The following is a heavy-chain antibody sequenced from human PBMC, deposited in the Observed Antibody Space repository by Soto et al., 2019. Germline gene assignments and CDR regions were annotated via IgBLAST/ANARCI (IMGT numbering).Heavy chain of an antibody. D-gene: IGHD1-1*01. CDR1: GFPVSGDS. V-gene: IGHV3-30-3*01. CDR3: VRCWGTGDGSDLGYNWFDP. Sequence: HVQVVESGGGVVQPGRSLRLSCAASGFPVSGDSMHWVRQAPGKGLEWVALRSYDGSNKDYADSVKGRFTISRDNSKNTLFLQMNSLRVEDTAVYYCVRCWGTGDGSDLGYNWFDPWGQGTLVTVSS. J-gene: IGHJ5*02. CDR2: RSYDGSNK.